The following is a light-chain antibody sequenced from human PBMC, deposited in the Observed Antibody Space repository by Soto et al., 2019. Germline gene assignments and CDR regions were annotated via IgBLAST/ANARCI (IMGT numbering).Light chain of an antibody. Sequence: DIVMTQPPLSLPVTPGEPASISCRSSQSLLHSNGYNYLDWYLQKPGQSPQLLVYLGSNLAAGVPGRFSGSGSGTDFTLKITSVEAEDVGVYYCMQGLQVPQTFGQGTKVEIK. J-gene: IGKJ1*01. CDR1: QSLLHSNGYNY. CDR2: LGS. V-gene: IGKV2-28*01. CDR3: MQGLQVPQT.